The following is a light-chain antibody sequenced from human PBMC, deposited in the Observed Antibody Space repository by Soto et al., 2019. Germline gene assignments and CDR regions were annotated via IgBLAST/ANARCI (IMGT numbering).Light chain of an antibody. Sequence: IVLTQSPGTLSLSPGERATLSCRASQSVDSNYLAWYQQKPGQAPRPLIYAATSRATGIPDRFSGSGSGTDFTLTISRLGPEEFAVYYCKQYCSSPTVGGRTKVEIK. CDR1: QSVDSNY. V-gene: IGKV3-20*01. J-gene: IGKJ4*02. CDR2: AAT. CDR3: KQYCSSPT.